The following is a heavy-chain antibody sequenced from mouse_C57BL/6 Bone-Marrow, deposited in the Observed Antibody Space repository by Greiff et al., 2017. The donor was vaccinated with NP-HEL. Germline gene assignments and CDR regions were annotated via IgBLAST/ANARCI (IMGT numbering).Heavy chain of an antibody. Sequence: VKVVESGPGLVAPSQSLSITCTVSGFSLTSYAISWVRQPPGKGLEWLGVIWTGGGTNYNSALKSRLSISKDNSKSQVFLKMNSLQTDDTARYYCARNSLPAVYYYAMDYWGQGTSVTVSS. CDR1: GFSLTSYA. V-gene: IGHV2-9-1*01. CDR2: IWTGGGT. D-gene: IGHD2-10*02. J-gene: IGHJ4*01. CDR3: ARNSLPAVYYYAMDY.